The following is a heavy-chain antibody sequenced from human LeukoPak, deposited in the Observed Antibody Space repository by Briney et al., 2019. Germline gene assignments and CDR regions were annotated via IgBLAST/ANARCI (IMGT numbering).Heavy chain of an antibody. D-gene: IGHD6-19*01. Sequence: SVKVSCKASGGTFSSYAISWVRQAPGQGLEWMGGIIPIFGTANYAQKFQGRVTITADESTSTAYMELSSLRSGDTAVYYCARAGIAVAGIMRYYYYYYGMDVWGQGTTVTVSS. CDR3: ARAGIAVAGIMRYYYYYYGMDV. CDR1: GGTFSSYA. J-gene: IGHJ6*02. CDR2: IIPIFGTA. V-gene: IGHV1-69*13.